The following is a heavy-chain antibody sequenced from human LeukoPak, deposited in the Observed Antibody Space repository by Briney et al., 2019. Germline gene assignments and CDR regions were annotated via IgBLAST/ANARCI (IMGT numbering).Heavy chain of an antibody. V-gene: IGHV3-7*01. Sequence: GGSLRLSRAASGFTFSSYAMSWVRQAPGKGLEWVANIKQDGSEKYYVDSVKGRFTISRDNAKNSLYLQMNSLRAEDTAVYYCARDVMITFGGVIVMYYFDYWGRGTLVTVSS. CDR2: IKQDGSEK. CDR1: GFTFSSYA. CDR3: ARDVMITFGGVIVMYYFDY. D-gene: IGHD3-16*02. J-gene: IGHJ4*02.